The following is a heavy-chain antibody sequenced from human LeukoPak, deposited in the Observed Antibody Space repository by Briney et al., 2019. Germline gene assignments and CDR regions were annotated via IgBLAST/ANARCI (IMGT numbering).Heavy chain of an antibody. J-gene: IGHJ5*02. CDR1: GFTFSTYS. CDR3: APGPPYVT. CDR2: ISSSSNYI. D-gene: IGHD3-16*01. Sequence: GGSLRLSCAASGFTFSTYSMNWVRQAPGKGLEWVSSISSSSNYIYYVDSVKGRITISRDNAKNSLYLQMNSLRAEDTAVYYCAPGPPYVTWGQGTLVTVSS. V-gene: IGHV3-21*01.